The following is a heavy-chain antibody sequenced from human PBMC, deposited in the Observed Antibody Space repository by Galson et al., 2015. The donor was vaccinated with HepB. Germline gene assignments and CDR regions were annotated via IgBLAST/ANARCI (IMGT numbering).Heavy chain of an antibody. CDR3: ARAGTLGSTAGDAFDI. CDR2: ISDRGRAI. Sequence: SLRLSCAASGFTLSDYYMSWIRQAPGKGLEWISYISDRGRAIYYADSVKGRFTISGDNVKNSLNLQMTSLGVEDTAVYFCARAGTLGSTAGDAFDIWGQGTVVTVSA. CDR1: GFTLSDYY. V-gene: IGHV3-11*01. J-gene: IGHJ3*02. D-gene: IGHD6-13*01.